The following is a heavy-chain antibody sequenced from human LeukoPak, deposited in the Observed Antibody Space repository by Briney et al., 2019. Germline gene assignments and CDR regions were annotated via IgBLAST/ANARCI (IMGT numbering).Heavy chain of an antibody. J-gene: IGHJ3*01. CDR2: ISTYGGHT. CDR1: GYTFTTYY. CDR3: ARDGPGAVAGPYS. D-gene: IGHD6-19*01. V-gene: IGHV1-18*04. Sequence: ASVKVSCKTSGYTFTTYYIHWVRQAPGQGLEWMGWISTYGGHTSYAQQFRDRVTMTKDTYTSTAYMELRSLRSDDTAVYYCARDGPGAVAGPYSWGQGTMVTVSS.